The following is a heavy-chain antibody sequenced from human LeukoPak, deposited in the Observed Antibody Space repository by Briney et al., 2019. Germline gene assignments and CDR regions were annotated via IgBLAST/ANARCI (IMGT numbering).Heavy chain of an antibody. D-gene: IGHD3-9*01. J-gene: IGHJ3*02. CDR1: GFTFSSYA. Sequence: PGRSLRLSCAASGFTFSSYAMHWVRQAPGKGLEWVAVISYDGGNKYYADSVKGRFTISRDNSKNTLYLQMNSLRAEDTAVYYCASPVLDDILTDDAFDIWGQGTMVTVSS. CDR3: ASPVLDDILTDDAFDI. V-gene: IGHV3-30*04. CDR2: ISYDGGNK.